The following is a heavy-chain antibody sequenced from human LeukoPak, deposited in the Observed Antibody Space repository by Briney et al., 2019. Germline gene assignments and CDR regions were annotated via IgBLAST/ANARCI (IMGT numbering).Heavy chain of an antibody. J-gene: IGHJ4*02. Sequence: GRSLRLSCAASGFTFSSYAMSWVRHAPGKGLEWVSAISGSGGSTYYADSVKGRFTISRDNSKNTLYLQLNSLRAEDTAVYYCAKDAQYSRSEFDYWGQGTLVTVSS. CDR1: GFTFSSYA. D-gene: IGHD6-6*01. V-gene: IGHV3-23*01. CDR3: AKDAQYSRSEFDY. CDR2: ISGSGGST.